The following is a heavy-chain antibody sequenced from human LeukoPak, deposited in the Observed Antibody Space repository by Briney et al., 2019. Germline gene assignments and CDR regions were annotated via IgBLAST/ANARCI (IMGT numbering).Heavy chain of an antibody. D-gene: IGHD5-12*01. CDR2: IYYSGST. Sequence: SETLSLTCTVSGGSISSYYWSWIRQPPGKGLEWIGYIYYSGSTNYNPSLKSRVTISVDTSKNQFSLKLSSVTAADTAVYYCAREDRATYYFDYWGQGTLVTVSS. J-gene: IGHJ4*02. V-gene: IGHV4-59*01. CDR1: GGSISSYY. CDR3: AREDRATYYFDY.